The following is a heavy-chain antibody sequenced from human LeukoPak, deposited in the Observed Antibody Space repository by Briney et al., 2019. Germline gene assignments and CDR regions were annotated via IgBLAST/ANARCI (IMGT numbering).Heavy chain of an antibody. CDR3: ARGYSSGWYGGYYFDY. V-gene: IGHV4-59*12. Sequence: PSETLSLTCTVSGGSISSYYWSWIRQAPGKGLEWIGYIHYNVTTNYNPSLKSRVTISVDTSKNQFSLKLSSVTAADTAVYYCARGYSSGWYGGYYFDYWGQGTLVTVSS. D-gene: IGHD6-19*01. J-gene: IGHJ4*02. CDR2: IHYNVTT. CDR1: GGSISSYY.